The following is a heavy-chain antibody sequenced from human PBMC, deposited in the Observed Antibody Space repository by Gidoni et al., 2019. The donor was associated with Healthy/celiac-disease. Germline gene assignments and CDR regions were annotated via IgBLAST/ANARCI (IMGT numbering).Heavy chain of an antibody. CDR2: IYSGGST. V-gene: IGHV3-66*02. CDR3: ARDLSSGWYAGAPDY. D-gene: IGHD6-19*01. J-gene: IGHJ4*02. CDR1: GFTVSSNY. Sequence: EVQLVESGGGLVQPGGSLRLSCAASGFTVSSNYMSCVRQAPGKGLEWVSVIYSGGSTYYADSVKGRFTISRDNSKNTLYLQMNSLRAEDTAVYYCARDLSSGWYAGAPDYWGQGTLVTVSS.